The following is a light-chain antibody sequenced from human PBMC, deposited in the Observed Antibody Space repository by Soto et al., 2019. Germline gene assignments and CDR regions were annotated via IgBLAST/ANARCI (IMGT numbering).Light chain of an antibody. CDR1: SSDVGGYNY. Sequence: QSALTQPRSVSGSPGQSVTISCTGTSSDVGGYNYVSWYQQHPGKAPKLMIYDVSKRPSGVPYRFSGSKSGNTASLTISGLQAEDEADYYCCSYAGTYTYVFGIGTKLTVL. CDR2: DVS. J-gene: IGLJ1*01. V-gene: IGLV2-11*01. CDR3: CSYAGTYTYV.